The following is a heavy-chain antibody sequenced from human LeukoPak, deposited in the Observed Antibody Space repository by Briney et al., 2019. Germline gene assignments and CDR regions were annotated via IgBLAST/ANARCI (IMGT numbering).Heavy chain of an antibody. Sequence: PGGSLRLSCAASGFTFDDYGMSWVRQAPGKGLEWVSGINWNSGSIGYADSVKGRFTISRDNAKNSLYLQMNSLRAEDTALYYCAKGLRSLHYYFDYWGQGTLVTVSS. J-gene: IGHJ4*02. V-gene: IGHV3-20*04. CDR3: AKGLRSLHYYFDY. CDR1: GFTFDDYG. CDR2: INWNSGSI. D-gene: IGHD5-24*01.